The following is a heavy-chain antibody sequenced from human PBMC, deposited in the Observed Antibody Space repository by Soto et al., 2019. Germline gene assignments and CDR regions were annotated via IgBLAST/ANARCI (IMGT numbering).Heavy chain of an antibody. CDR2: ISSSSSST. Sequence: QVQLLESGGGLVKPGGSLRLSCAASGFIFRDFYMSWIRQVPGKGLEWLSKISSSSSSTDYADSVKGRFTISRDNAKNSLYPQMSSRRAEDTSVYYCARDRGGGSIFGGHYGMDVWGQGTTVTVSS. CDR1: GFIFRDFY. J-gene: IGHJ6*02. V-gene: IGHV3-11*06. D-gene: IGHD3-3*01. CDR3: ARDRGGGSIFGGHYGMDV.